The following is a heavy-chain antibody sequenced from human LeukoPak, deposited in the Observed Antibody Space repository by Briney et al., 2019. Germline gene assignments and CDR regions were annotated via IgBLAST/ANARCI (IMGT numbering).Heavy chain of an antibody. CDR2: IRYDGSNK. CDR3: AKNEIAAAGLIDY. CDR1: GFTFSSYG. J-gene: IGHJ4*02. D-gene: IGHD6-13*01. Sequence: GGSLRLSCAASGFTFSSYGMQWVRQAPGKGLEWVAFIRYDGSNKYYADSVKGRFTISRDNSKNTLYLQMNSLRDEGTAVYYCAKNEIAAAGLIDYWGQGTLVTVSS. V-gene: IGHV3-30*02.